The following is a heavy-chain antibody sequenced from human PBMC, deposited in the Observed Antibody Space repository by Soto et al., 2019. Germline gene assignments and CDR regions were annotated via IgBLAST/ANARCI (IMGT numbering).Heavy chain of an antibody. D-gene: IGHD3-3*01. CDR1: GFTFSSYS. Sequence: PGGSLRLSCAASGFTFSSYSMNWVRKAAGKGLERVSSISSSSSYIYYADSVKGRFTISRDNAKNSLYMQMNRLRAEDTAVYYCARDWEVLRFLEWLPTLGYWGQGTLVTVSS. CDR2: ISSSSSYI. J-gene: IGHJ4*02. CDR3: ARDWEVLRFLEWLPTLGY. V-gene: IGHV3-21*01.